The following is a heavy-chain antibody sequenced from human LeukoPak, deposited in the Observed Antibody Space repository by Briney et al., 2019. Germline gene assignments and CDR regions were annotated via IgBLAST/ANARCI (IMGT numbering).Heavy chain of an antibody. CDR3: ARDRHSSSHAFDI. J-gene: IGHJ3*02. Sequence: ASVKVSCKASGYTFTGYYMHWVRQAPGQGLEWMGCINHNSGGKNYAQKFQGRVTMTRDTSISTAYLELSRLRSDATAVYYCARDRHSSSHAFDIWGQGTMVTVSS. V-gene: IGHV1-2*02. D-gene: IGHD6-13*01. CDR2: INHNSGGK. CDR1: GYTFTGYY.